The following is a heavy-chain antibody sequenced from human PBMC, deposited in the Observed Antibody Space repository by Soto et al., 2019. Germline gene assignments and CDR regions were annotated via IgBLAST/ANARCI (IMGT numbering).Heavy chain of an antibody. CDR3: ARFPFSTSSWSNPRYFDS. CDR1: GGSFSGYY. D-gene: IGHD6-13*01. V-gene: IGHV4-34*01. Sequence: QVQLQQWGAGLLKPSETLSLTCAVSGGSFSGYYWSWIRQTPGKGLEWIGEINHSGFTDYNPSLTSRVTISVDTSKNHFSLKLPSVTAADTAVYYCARFPFSTSSWSNPRYFDSWGQGTLVTVSS. J-gene: IGHJ4*02. CDR2: INHSGFT.